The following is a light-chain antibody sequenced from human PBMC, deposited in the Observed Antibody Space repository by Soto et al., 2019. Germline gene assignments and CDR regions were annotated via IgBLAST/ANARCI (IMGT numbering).Light chain of an antibody. J-gene: IGKJ4*01. Sequence: EIVLTQSPDTLSLSPGERATLSCRASQSVNIYLAWYQQKPGQAPRIIIYDASNRATGIPARFSGSGYGTDFNLTISSLEPEDIAVYYCQQRSNWRVTFGGGTKVDIK. CDR3: QQRSNWRVT. CDR2: DAS. V-gene: IGKV3-11*01. CDR1: QSVNIY.